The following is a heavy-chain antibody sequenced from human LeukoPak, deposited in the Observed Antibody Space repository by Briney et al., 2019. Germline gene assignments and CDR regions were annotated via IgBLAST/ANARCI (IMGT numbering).Heavy chain of an antibody. CDR1: GFTFSSYA. Sequence: PGGSLRLSCAASGFTFSSYAMSWVRQAPGKGLEWVSVITSGGGSAYHADSVKGRFTISRDNSKNTLYLQMTSLRAEDTAVYYCTKDHPDCTGTSCLLFDSWGQGTLVTVSS. CDR2: ITSGGGSA. J-gene: IGHJ4*02. V-gene: IGHV3-23*01. D-gene: IGHD2-8*02. CDR3: TKDHPDCTGTSCLLFDS.